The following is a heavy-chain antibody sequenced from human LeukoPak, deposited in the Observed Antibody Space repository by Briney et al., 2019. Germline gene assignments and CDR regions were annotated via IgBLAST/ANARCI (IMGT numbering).Heavy chain of an antibody. CDR2: MSYSGST. V-gene: IGHV4-59*01. D-gene: IGHD3-3*01. CDR1: GDSISSNY. Sequence: SETLSLTCTVSGDSISSNYWSWIRQPPGKGLEWIGCMSYSGSTNYNPSLKSRVTISVDTSKNQFSLKLRSVTAADTAVYYCARGDTIFVVVIRFDYWGQGTLVTVSS. J-gene: IGHJ4*02. CDR3: ARGDTIFVVVIRFDY.